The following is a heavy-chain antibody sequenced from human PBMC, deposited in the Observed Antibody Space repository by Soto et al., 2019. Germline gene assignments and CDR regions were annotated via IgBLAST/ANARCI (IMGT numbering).Heavy chain of an antibody. CDR1: GYTFTSYD. V-gene: IGHV1-8*01. J-gene: IGHJ3*02. CDR3: ARGRGQLVLDAFDI. CDR2: MNPDSGNT. D-gene: IGHD6-6*01. Sequence: ASVKVSCKASGYTFTSYDINWVRQATGQGLEWMGWMNPDSGNTGYAQKFQGRVTMTRNTSISTAYMELSSLRSEDTAVYYCARGRGQLVLDAFDIWGQGTMVTVSS.